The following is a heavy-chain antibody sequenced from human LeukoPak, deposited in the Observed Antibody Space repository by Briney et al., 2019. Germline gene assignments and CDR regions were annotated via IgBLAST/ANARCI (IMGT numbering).Heavy chain of an antibody. V-gene: IGHV1-24*01. CDR3: ATGRTTRHTYYFDY. D-gene: IGHD1-1*01. CDR1: GYTLDELY. CDR2: FDPEGGET. Sequence: GASEKVSCKVSGYTLDELYIHWVRQAPGKGLEWMGGFDPEGGETFYAQNFQGRVTVTEDTSTDTAYMELRSLRSGDTAVYYCATGRTTRHTYYFDYWGQGTLVTVSS. J-gene: IGHJ4*02.